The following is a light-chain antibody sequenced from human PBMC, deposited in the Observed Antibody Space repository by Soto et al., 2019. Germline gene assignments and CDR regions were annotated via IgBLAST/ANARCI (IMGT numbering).Light chain of an antibody. Sequence: QMTQSPPSLSASVGDIVTITCQASHDIGNSLNWYQDKPGQAPKLVIYDAYNLETGVPSTFSGNGYGTDFTFTISSLRPEDIATYYCQKSDHLPLFGPGTKVDIK. J-gene: IGKJ3*01. CDR1: HDIGNS. CDR3: QKSDHLPL. CDR2: DAY. V-gene: IGKV1-33*01.